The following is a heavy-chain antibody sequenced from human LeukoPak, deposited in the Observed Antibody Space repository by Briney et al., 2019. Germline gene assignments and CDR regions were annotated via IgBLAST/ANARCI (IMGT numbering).Heavy chain of an antibody. CDR2: IYYSGST. V-gene: IGHV4-30-4*08. D-gene: IGHD3-3*01. J-gene: IGHJ4*02. CDR3: ARYDFWSGYHDY. Sequence: SETLSLTCTVSGGSISSGDYYWSWIRQPPGKGLEWIGYIYYSGSTYYNPSLKCRVTISVDTSKNQFSLKLSSVTAADTAVYYGARYDFWSGYHDYWGQGTLVTVSS. CDR1: GGSISSGDYY.